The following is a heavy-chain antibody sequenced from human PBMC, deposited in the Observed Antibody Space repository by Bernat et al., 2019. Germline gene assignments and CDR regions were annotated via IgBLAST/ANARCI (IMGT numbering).Heavy chain of an antibody. CDR3: ARVSMYGAPASGMDV. CDR1: KFTFSSYD. CDR2: IWYDGSNE. V-gene: IGHV3-33*01. J-gene: IGHJ6*02. Sequence: QVQLVESGGGVVQPGRSLRLSCEASKFTFSSYDMHWVRQAPGKGLEWVAVIWYDGSNENYADSVKGRFTISRDNSKNTLYLQMNSLRAEDTAVYYCARVSMYGAPASGMDVWGQGTTVTVSS. D-gene: IGHD4-17*01.